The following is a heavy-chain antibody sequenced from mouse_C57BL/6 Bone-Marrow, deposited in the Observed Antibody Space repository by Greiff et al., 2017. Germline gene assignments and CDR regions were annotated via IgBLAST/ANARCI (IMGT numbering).Heavy chain of an antibody. Sequence: QVTLKESGPGILQPSQTLSLTCSFSGFSLSTFGLGVGWIRQPSGKGLEWLAHIWWDDDKYYNPALKSRLTVSKDTSKNQVFLKIANVDTADTATYYCAQTTVPPYYAMDYWGQGTSVTVSS. V-gene: IGHV8-8*01. CDR2: IWWDDDK. CDR1: GFSLSTFGLG. D-gene: IGHD1-1*01. CDR3: AQTTVPPYYAMDY. J-gene: IGHJ4*01.